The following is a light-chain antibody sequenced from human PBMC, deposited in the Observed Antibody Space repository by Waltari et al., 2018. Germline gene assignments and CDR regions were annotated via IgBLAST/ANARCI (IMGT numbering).Light chain of an antibody. CDR3: MQGTHWPLT. V-gene: IGKV2-30*02. Sequence: DVVLTQSPLSLPVTLGQPASISCKSSQSLVHRDGHTYLAWFHQKPGQSPRRLIYKVSNRESGVPDRFSASGSGTDFTLKISRVEAEDVGVYYCMQGTHWPLTFGGGTKVEMK. J-gene: IGKJ4*01. CDR1: QSLVHRDGHTY. CDR2: KVS.